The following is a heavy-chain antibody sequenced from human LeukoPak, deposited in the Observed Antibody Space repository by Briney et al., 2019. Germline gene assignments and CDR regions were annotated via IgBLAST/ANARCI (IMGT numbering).Heavy chain of an antibody. Sequence: KSSETLSLTCTVSGGSISGYYWSWIRQPPGKGPEWIGYIYYSGSTNYNPSLKGRVTISVDTSKNQFSLKLNSVTAADTAVYYCASGFGYYFDYWGQGTLVTVSS. CDR2: IYYSGST. CDR3: ASGFGYYFDY. CDR1: GGSISGYY. J-gene: IGHJ4*02. D-gene: IGHD3-10*01. V-gene: IGHV4-59*01.